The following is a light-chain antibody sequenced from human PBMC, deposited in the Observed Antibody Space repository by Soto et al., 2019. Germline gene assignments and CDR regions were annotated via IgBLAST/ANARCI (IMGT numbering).Light chain of an antibody. CDR1: ETVRTN. V-gene: IGKV3-15*01. CDR2: GAS. CDR3: LQHNTYPYT. J-gene: IGKJ2*01. Sequence: IVMTQSPATLSVSPGERVTLSCRASETVRTNLAWFQQKPGQTPRLLIFGASTRATGIPTRFTGSGSETEFTLTISSLQPEDSATYYCLQHNTYPYTFGQGTKLEIK.